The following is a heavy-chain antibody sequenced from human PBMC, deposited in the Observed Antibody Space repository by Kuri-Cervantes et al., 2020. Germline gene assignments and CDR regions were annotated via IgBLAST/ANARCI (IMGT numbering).Heavy chain of an antibody. CDR1: GGSISSGDYY. CDR2: IYYSGST. V-gene: IGHV4-30-4*01. D-gene: IGHD3-3*01. J-gene: IGHJ4*02. Sequence: SETLSLTCTVSGGSISSGDYYWSWIRQPPGKSLEWIGYIYYSGSTYYNPSLKSRVTISVDTSKNQFSLKLSSVTAADTAVYYCASVVNDFWSGYHASTWGYFDYWGQGTLVTVSS. CDR3: ASVVNDFWSGYHASTWGYFDY.